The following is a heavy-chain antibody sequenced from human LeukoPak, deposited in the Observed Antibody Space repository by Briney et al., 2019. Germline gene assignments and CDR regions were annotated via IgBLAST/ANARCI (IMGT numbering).Heavy chain of an antibody. CDR2: MWYDGSKK. V-gene: IGHV3-33*01. CDR1: GFXFSTYG. D-gene: IGHD2-15*01. J-gene: IGHJ6*02. Sequence: PGGSLRLSCAASGFXFSTYGIHWVRQAPGKGLEWVAVMWYDGSKKYHADSVKGRFTISRDNSKNTLYLQMNSLRAEDTAVYYCARVPHCSGGSCYSLLRYYYYGMDVWGQGTTVTVSS. CDR3: ARVPHCSGGSCYSLLRYYYYGMDV.